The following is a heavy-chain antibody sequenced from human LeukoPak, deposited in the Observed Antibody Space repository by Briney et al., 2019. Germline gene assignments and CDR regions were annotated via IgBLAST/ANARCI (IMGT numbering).Heavy chain of an antibody. V-gene: IGHV3-33*01. CDR1: GFTFSSYG. J-gene: IGHJ4*02. CDR2: IWCDGSNK. Sequence: GGSLRLSCAASGFTFSSYGMHWVRQAPGKGLEWVAVIWCDGSNKYYADSVKGRFTISRDNSKNTLYLQMNSLRAEDTAVYYCARSRGVIQAFDYWGQGTLVTVSS. D-gene: IGHD3-10*01. CDR3: ARSRGVIQAFDY.